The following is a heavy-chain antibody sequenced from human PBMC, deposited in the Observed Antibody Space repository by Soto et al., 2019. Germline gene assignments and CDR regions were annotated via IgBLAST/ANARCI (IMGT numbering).Heavy chain of an antibody. CDR2: INHSGST. D-gene: IGHD2-2*01. CDR1: GGSFSGYY. V-gene: IGHV4-34*01. Sequence: SETLSLTCAVYGGSFSGYYWSWIRQPPGKGLEWIGEINHSGSTNYSPSFQGQVTISADKSISTAYLQWSSLKASDTAMYYCARHLVVPAAGYYYYYMDVWGKGTTVTVSS. J-gene: IGHJ6*03. CDR3: ARHLVVPAAGYYYYYMDV.